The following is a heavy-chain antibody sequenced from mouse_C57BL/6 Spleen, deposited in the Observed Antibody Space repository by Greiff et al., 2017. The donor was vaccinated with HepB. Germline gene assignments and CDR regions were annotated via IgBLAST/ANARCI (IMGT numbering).Heavy chain of an antibody. Sequence: QVQLQQPGAELVKPGASVKMSCKASGYTFTSYWITWVKQRPGQGLEWIGDIYPGSGSTNYNEKFKSKATLTVDTSSSTAYMQLSSLTSEDSAVYYCAQSLDYYGSSSSYFDVWGTGTTVTVSP. J-gene: IGHJ1*03. V-gene: IGHV1-55*01. D-gene: IGHD1-1*01. CDR1: GYTFTSYW. CDR3: AQSLDYYGSSSSYFDV. CDR2: IYPGSGST.